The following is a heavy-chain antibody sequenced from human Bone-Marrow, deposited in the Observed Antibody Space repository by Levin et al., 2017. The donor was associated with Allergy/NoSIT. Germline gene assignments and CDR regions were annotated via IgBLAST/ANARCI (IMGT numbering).Heavy chain of an antibody. CDR2: ISYDGSNK. CDR3: ARSQLENHYYYYGMDV. Sequence: GESLKISCAASGFTFSSYAMHWVRQAPGKGLEWVAVISYDGSNKYYADSVKGRFTISRDNSKNTLYLQMNSLRAEDTAVYYCARSQLENHYYYYGMDVWGQGTTVTVSS. CDR1: GFTFSSYA. D-gene: IGHD6-13*01. J-gene: IGHJ6*02. V-gene: IGHV3-30*04.